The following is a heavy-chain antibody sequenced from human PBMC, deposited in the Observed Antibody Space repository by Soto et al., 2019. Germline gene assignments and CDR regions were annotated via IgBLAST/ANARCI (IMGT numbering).Heavy chain of an antibody. CDR2: VGGSGADT. CDR3: AKFCNAYDAIDY. CDR1: GFTFTNFA. Sequence: EVHLLESGGGLVQPGRSLRLSCAASGFTFTNFAMGWVRQAPGKGLEWVSSVGGSGADTFYAESVRGRFTISRDNSKDTLDLQMNSLRVEDTAVYFCAKFCNAYDAIDYWGPGTLVTVSS. V-gene: IGHV3-23*01. J-gene: IGHJ4*02. D-gene: IGHD5-12*01.